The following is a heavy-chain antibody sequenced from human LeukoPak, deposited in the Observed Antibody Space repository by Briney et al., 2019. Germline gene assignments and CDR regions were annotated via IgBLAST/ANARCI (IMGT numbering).Heavy chain of an antibody. CDR1: GFTFSSYA. CDR2: ISYDGSNK. CDR3: ASTKLGHDY. V-gene: IGHV3-30*04. Sequence: GGSLRLSCAASGFTFSSYAMHWVRQAPGKGLEWVAVISYDGSNKYYADSVKGRFTISRDNSKNTLYLQMNSLRAEDTAVYYCASTKLGHDYWGQGTLVTVSS. D-gene: IGHD1/OR15-1a*01. J-gene: IGHJ4*02.